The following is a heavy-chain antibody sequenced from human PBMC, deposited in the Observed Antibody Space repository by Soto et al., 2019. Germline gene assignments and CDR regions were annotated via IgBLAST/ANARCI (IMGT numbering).Heavy chain of an antibody. CDR1: GSTFSSYA. J-gene: IGHJ5*02. Sequence: QVQLVESGGGVVQPGRSLRLSCAASGSTFSSYAMHWVRQAPGKGLEWVAVISYDGSNKYYADSVKGRFTISRDNSKNTLYLQMNSLRAEDTAVYYCARAGIAVAGTAGRFDPWGQGTLVTVSS. V-gene: IGHV3-30-3*01. D-gene: IGHD6-19*01. CDR3: ARAGIAVAGTAGRFDP. CDR2: ISYDGSNK.